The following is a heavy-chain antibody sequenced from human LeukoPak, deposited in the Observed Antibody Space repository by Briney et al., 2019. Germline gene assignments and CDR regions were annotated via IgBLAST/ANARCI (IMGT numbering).Heavy chain of an antibody. CDR3: ARQKGSSSLYYFDY. V-gene: IGHV4-59*08. Sequence: PSETLSLTCTVSGGSISSYYWSWIRQPPGKGLEWIGYIYYSGSTNYNPSLKSRVTISVDTSKNQFSLKLSSVTAADTAVYYCARQKGSSSLYYFDYWGQGTLVTVSS. CDR1: GGSISSYY. J-gene: IGHJ4*02. D-gene: IGHD6-6*01. CDR2: IYYSGST.